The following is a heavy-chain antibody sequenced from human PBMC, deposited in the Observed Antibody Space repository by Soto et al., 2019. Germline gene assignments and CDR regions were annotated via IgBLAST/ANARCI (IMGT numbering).Heavy chain of an antibody. V-gene: IGHV3-53*01. CDR1: GFSVSNTF. CDR2: VYRDGTT. CDR3: AKDRTLDP. D-gene: IGHD1-7*01. J-gene: IGHJ5*02. Sequence: EVQLVESGGTLIQPGGSLRLSRAASGFSVSNTFMTWVRQAPGKGLEWVSCVYRDGTTYYGDSVKGRFTISRDRATNTLFLQMHRLRAEDTAVYYCAKDRTLDPWGQGPLVTVSS.